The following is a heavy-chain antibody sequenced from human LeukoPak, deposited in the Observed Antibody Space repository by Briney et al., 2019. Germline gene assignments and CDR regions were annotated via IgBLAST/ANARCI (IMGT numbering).Heavy chain of an antibody. V-gene: IGHV3-7*01. CDR3: ARVDY. J-gene: IGHJ4*02. Sequence: PGGSLRLSCAASGFIFSSYWMTWVRQAPGKGLEWVANIKQDGSEKHYMDSVKGRFTISRDNAKNSLYLRMNSLRAEDTAVYYCARVDYWGQGTLVTVSS. CDR1: GFIFSSYW. CDR2: IKQDGSEK.